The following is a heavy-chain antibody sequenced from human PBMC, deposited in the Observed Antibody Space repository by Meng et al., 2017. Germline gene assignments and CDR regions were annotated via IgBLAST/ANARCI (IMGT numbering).Heavy chain of an antibody. V-gene: IGHV4-34*01. J-gene: IGHJ4*02. CDR3: DRSSSRRPHDY. CDR1: GGSFIGYY. CDR2: INHSGST. D-gene: IGHD6-13*01. Sequence: QVQRRQWGAGLLNPSEPLSLTCAFDGGSFIGYYWSWIRQPPGKGLEWIGEINHSGSTNYNPSLKSRVTISVDTSKNQFSLKLSSVTAADTAVYYCDRSSSRRPHDYWGQGTLVTVSS.